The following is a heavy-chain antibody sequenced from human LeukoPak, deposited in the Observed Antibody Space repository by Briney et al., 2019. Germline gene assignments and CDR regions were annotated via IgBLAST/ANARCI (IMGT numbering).Heavy chain of an antibody. CDR3: ARVKETSRRHDAFDI. Sequence: PSETLSLTCTVSGASISSSSYYWGWIRQPPGKGLEWIGSMYYSGNTYYNPSLKSRVIISVDTAKNQFSLKLSSVTAADTAVYYCARVKETSRRHDAFDIWGQGTMVTVSS. J-gene: IGHJ3*02. CDR1: GASISSSSYY. CDR2: MYYSGNT. V-gene: IGHV4-39*07.